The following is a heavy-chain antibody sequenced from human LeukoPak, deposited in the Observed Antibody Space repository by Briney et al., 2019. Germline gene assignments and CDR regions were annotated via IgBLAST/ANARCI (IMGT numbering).Heavy chain of an antibody. CDR3: ASCSAILRAFDI. V-gene: IGHV5-51*01. D-gene: IGHD3-10*02. Sequence: GESLKISCKGSGYSFTSYWIGWVRQMPGRALEWMGIIYPGDSDTRYSPSFQGQVTISADMSISTAYLQWSSLKASDTAMYYCASCSAILRAFDIWGQGTMVTVSS. CDR2: IYPGDSDT. J-gene: IGHJ3*02. CDR1: GYSFTSYW.